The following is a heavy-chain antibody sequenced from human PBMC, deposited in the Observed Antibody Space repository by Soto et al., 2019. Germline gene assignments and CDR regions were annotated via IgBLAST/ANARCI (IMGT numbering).Heavy chain of an antibody. CDR1: GFTFSNYG. CDR3: ARWIGTCNFDC. J-gene: IGHJ4*02. V-gene: IGHV3-33*01. D-gene: IGHD3-10*01. Sequence: QVELKESGGGVVQPGRSLTLSCAASGFTFSNYGMHWVRQSPGKGLECVAAIFDDGSNNQYADSVKGRFSISRDNSKDTLVLQMNNLRAEDTAVYYCARWIGTCNFDCWGQGTLVTVSS. CDR2: IFDDGSNN.